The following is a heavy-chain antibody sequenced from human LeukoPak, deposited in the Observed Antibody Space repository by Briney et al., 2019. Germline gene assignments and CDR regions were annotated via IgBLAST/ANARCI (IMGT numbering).Heavy chain of an antibody. CDR1: GYTFTSYY. D-gene: IGHD4-23*01. CDR3: ARDNGRSPYGGNSDYYYGMDV. V-gene: IGHV1-69*13. Sequence: GASVKVSCKASGYTFTSYYMHWVRQAPGQGLEWMGGIIPIFGTANYAQKFQGRVTITADESTSTAYMELSSLRSEDTAVYYCARDNGRSPYGGNSDYYYGMDVWGQGTTVTVSS. J-gene: IGHJ6*02. CDR2: IIPIFGTA.